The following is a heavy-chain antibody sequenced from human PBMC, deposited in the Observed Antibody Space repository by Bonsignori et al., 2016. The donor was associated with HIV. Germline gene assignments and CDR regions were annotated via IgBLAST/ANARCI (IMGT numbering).Heavy chain of an antibody. V-gene: IGHV3-21*01. J-gene: IGHJ5*02. D-gene: IGHD4-23*01. Sequence: WIRQPPGKGLEWVSSISSSSSYIYYADSVKGRFTISRDNAKNSLYLQMNSLRAEDTAVYYCARGVSDGPGNWFDPWGQGTLVTVSS. CDR2: ISSSSSYI. CDR3: ARGVSDGPGNWFDP.